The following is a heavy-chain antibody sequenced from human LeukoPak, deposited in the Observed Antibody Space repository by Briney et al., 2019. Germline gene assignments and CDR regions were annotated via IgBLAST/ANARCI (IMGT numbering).Heavy chain of an antibody. V-gene: IGHV4-34*01. D-gene: IGHD5-12*01. CDR3: ARARGYSGYSLT. CDR1: GGSFSGYY. J-gene: IGHJ4*02. CDR2: INHSGST. Sequence: SETLSLTCAVYGGSFSGYYWSWIRQPPGKGLEWIGEINHSGSTNYNPSLKSRVTISVDTSKNQFSLKLGSVTAADTAVYYCARARGYSGYSLTWGQGTLVTVSS.